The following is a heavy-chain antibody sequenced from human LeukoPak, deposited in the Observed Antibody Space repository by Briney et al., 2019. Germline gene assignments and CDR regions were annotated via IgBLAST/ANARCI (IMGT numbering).Heavy chain of an antibody. CDR1: GGSISSYY. Sequence: SETLSLTCTVSGGSISSYYWSWIRQPPGKGLEWIGEIYHSGSTNYNPSLKSRVTISVDKSKNQFSLKLSSVTAADTAVYYCARDHLDSSGYYLEWWGQGTLVTVSS. CDR3: ARDHLDSSGYYLEW. V-gene: IGHV4-59*12. J-gene: IGHJ4*02. CDR2: IYHSGST. D-gene: IGHD3-22*01.